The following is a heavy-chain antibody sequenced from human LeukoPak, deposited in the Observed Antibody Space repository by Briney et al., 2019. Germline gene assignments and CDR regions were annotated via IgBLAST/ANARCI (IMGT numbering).Heavy chain of an antibody. CDR1: GFTFSNYW. CDR2: IKKDGSEK. D-gene: IGHD6-13*01. CDR3: AKDRSSSWYQYFQH. J-gene: IGHJ1*01. Sequence: GGSLRLSCAASGFTFSNYWMTWVRQAPGKGLEWVANIKKDGSEKNYVDSVKGRFTISRDNAKNSLYLQMNSLRAEDTALYYCAKDRSSSWYQYFQHWGQGTLVTVSS. V-gene: IGHV3-7*03.